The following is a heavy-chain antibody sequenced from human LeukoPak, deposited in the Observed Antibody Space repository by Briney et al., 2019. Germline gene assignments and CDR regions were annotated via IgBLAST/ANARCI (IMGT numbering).Heavy chain of an antibody. CDR1: GGTFSDYA. CDR3: ARGLIQLWIFDY. CDR2: IIPIFDTA. V-gene: IGHV1-69*05. J-gene: IGHJ4*02. D-gene: IGHD5-18*01. Sequence: SVKVSCKASGGTFSDYAVTWVRQAPGQGLEWMGGIIPIFDTANYAQKFQGRVTISTDESTSTAYMELSSLRAEDTAVYYCARGLIQLWIFDYWGQGTLVTVSS.